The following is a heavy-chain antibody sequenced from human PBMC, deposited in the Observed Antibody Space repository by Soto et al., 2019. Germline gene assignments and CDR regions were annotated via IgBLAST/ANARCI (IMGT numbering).Heavy chain of an antibody. J-gene: IGHJ4*01. CDR3: ARRGESSGYALFDY. Sequence: SETLSLTCTVSGGSISSYYWSWIRQHPGKGLEWVGYIYYSGTTYYNPSLRSRVTISVDTSKNQFSLNLSSVTAADTAVYYCARRGESSGYALFDYSGHGSLVTVSS. CDR2: IYYSGTT. V-gene: IGHV4-59*06. CDR1: GGSISSYY. D-gene: IGHD3-22*01.